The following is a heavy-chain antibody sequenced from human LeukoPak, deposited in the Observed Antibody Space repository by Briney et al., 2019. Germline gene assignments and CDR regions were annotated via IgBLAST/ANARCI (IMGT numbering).Heavy chain of an antibody. CDR3: ARDPRDVTLDY. V-gene: IGHV3-48*02. CDR1: GFTFSSYD. J-gene: IGHJ4*02. Sequence: GGSLRLSCTASGFTFSSYDINWVRQAPGKGLEWISYIRSTGRNIYYSDSVKGRFTISRDNAKNSAYLQMNSLRDDDTAMYYCARDPRDVTLDYWGQGTLVTVSS. CDR2: IRSTGRNI. D-gene: IGHD4-11*01.